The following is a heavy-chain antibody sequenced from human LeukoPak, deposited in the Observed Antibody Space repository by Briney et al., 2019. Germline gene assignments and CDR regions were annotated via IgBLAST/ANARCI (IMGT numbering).Heavy chain of an antibody. CDR2: INHSGST. CDR1: GGSFSGYY. V-gene: IGHV4-34*01. D-gene: IGHD2-2*01. CDR3: ARGRVTSRNWFDP. Sequence: SETLSLTCAVYGGSFSGYYWSWIRQPPGKGLEWIGEINHSGSTNYNPFLKSRVTISVDTSKNQFSLKLSSVTAADTAVYYCARGRVTSRNWFDPWGQGTLVTVSS. J-gene: IGHJ5*02.